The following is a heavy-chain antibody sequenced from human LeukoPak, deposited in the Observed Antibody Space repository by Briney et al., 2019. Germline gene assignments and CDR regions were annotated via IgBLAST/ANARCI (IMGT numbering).Heavy chain of an antibody. V-gene: IGHV4-39*07. Sequence: SETLSLTCTVSGGSISSSSYYWGWIRQPPGKGLEWIGSIYYSGSTYYNPSLKSRVTISVDTSKNQFSLKLSSVTAADTAVYYCASGIAVAAVFDYWGQGTLVTVSS. CDR1: GGSISSSSYY. CDR2: IYYSGST. D-gene: IGHD6-19*01. J-gene: IGHJ4*02. CDR3: ASGIAVAAVFDY.